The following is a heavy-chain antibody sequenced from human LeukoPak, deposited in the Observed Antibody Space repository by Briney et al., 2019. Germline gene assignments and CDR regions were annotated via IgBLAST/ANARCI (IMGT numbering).Heavy chain of an antibody. CDR3: ARAPMAITTSAFPDAFDF. CDR2: VSYSGGT. CDR1: GGSFSGYY. J-gene: IGHJ3*01. D-gene: IGHD5-12*01. Sequence: PSETLSLTCAVYGGSFSGYYWSWIRQTPGKGLEWIGYVSYSGGTNYNPSLKRRVSISLDTSKNQFSLKLSSPAAADPAVYYCARAPMAITTSAFPDAFDFWGQGTMVTVSS. V-gene: IGHV4-59*01.